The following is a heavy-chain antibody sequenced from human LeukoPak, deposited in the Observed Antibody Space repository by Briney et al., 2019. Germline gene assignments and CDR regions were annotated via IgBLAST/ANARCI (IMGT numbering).Heavy chain of an antibody. CDR2: IYYSGST. CDR3: ARTDIVVVPAARSITFDY. D-gene: IGHD2-2*01. V-gene: IGHV4-39*07. Sequence: SETLSLTCTVSGGSISSSSYYWGWIRQPPGKGLEWIGSIYYSGSTYYNPSLKSRVTISVDTSKNQFSLKLSSVTAADTAVYYCARTDIVVVPAARSITFDYWGQGTLVTVSS. J-gene: IGHJ4*02. CDR1: GGSISSSSYY.